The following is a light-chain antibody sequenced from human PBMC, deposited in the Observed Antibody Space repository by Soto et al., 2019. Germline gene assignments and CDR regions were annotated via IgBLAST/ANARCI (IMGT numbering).Light chain of an antibody. J-gene: IGLJ1*01. CDR3: SSFTTSSTYV. V-gene: IGLV2-14*01. CDR2: EVR. Sequence: QSVLTQPASVSGSPGQSITISCTGTTSDVGGYDYVSWYQQHPGKAPKLLIFEVRNRPSGVSSRFSGSRSANSASLTISGLQAEDEADYYCSSFTTSSTYVFGPGTKLTVL. CDR1: TSDVGGYDY.